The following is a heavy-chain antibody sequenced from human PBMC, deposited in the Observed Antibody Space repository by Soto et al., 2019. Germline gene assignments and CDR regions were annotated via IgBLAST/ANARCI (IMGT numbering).Heavy chain of an antibody. CDR1: GGTFSSYA. V-gene: IGHV1-69*13. CDR2: IIPIFGTA. CDR3: ARVETPPRGYSSSRYYYYYGMDV. D-gene: IGHD6-6*01. Sequence: SVKVSCKASGGTFSSYAISWVRQAPGQGLEWMGGIIPIFGTANYAQKFQGRVTITADESTSTAYMELSSLRSEDTAVYYCARVETPPRGYSSSRYYYYYGMDVWGQGTTVTVSS. J-gene: IGHJ6*02.